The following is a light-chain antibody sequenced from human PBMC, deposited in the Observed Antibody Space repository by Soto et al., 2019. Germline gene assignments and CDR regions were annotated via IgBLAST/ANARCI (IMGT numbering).Light chain of an antibody. CDR2: KAS. Sequence: DIQMTQSPSTLAASVGDRVTITCRASQSISSWLAWYQQKPGKAPNLLIYKASSLEGGVPSRFSGSGSGTDFTLTISSLQPDDFATYYCQQYHSYSLTFGGGTQVDIK. J-gene: IGKJ4*01. V-gene: IGKV1-5*03. CDR3: QQYHSYSLT. CDR1: QSISSW.